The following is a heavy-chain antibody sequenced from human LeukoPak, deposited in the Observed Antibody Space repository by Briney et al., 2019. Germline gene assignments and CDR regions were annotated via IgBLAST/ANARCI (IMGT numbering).Heavy chain of an antibody. J-gene: IGHJ4*02. CDR3: ASKISVRGNDY. CDR1: GYTFTSYD. CDR2: MNPNSGNT. V-gene: IGHV1-8*01. Sequence: GASVKVSCKASGYTFTSYDINWVRQATGQGLEWMGWMNPNSGNTGYAQKFQGRVTMTRNTSISTAHMELSGLRSEDTAVYYCASKISVRGNDYWGQGTLVTVSS. D-gene: IGHD3-10*01.